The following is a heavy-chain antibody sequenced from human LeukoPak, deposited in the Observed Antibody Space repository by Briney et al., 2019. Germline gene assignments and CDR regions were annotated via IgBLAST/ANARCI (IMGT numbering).Heavy chain of an antibody. J-gene: IGHJ4*02. V-gene: IGHV3-30*04. CDR3: ARDDIIVGATTLDY. D-gene: IGHD1-26*01. CDR1: GFIFSTYA. CDR2: ISSDGSNK. Sequence: GGSLRLSCEASGFIFSTYAMHWVRQAPGKGLEWLAVISSDGSNKYHVDSVKGRFTISRNNSKNTLYLEMDSVRLGDTAVYYCARDDIIVGATTLDYWGQGTLVTVSS.